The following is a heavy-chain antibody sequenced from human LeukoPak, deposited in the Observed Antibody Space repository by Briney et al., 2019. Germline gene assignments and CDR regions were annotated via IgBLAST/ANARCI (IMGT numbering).Heavy chain of an antibody. D-gene: IGHD2-2*01. CDR3: ATGYCSSTSCPQNNWFDP. CDR2: INHSGST. V-gene: IGHV4-34*01. J-gene: IGHJ5*02. CDR1: GGSFSGYY. Sequence: PSETLSLTCAVYGGSFSGYYWSWIRQPPGKGLEWIEEINHSGSTNYNPSLKSRVTISVDTSKNQFSLKLSSVTAADTAVYYCATGYCSSTSCPQNNWFDPWGQGTLVTVSS.